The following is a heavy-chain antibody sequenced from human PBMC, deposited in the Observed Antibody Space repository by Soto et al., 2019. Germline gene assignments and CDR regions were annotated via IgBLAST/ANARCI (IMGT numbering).Heavy chain of an antibody. CDR3: AKDYIVAAAGPDAFDI. CDR2: ISYDGSNK. Sequence: GGSLRLSCAASGFTFSSYGMHWVRQAPGKGLEWVAVISYDGSNKYYADSVKGRFTISRDNSKNTLYLQMNSLRAEDTAVYYCAKDYIVAAAGPDAFDIWGQGTMVTVSS. V-gene: IGHV3-30*18. CDR1: GFTFSSYG. D-gene: IGHD6-13*01. J-gene: IGHJ3*02.